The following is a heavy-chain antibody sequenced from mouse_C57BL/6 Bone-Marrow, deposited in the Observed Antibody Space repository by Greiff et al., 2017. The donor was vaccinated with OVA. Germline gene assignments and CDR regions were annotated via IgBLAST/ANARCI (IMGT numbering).Heavy chain of an antibody. CDR3: AGGLDSSAAWFAY. CDR2: IDPANGNT. Sequence: EVQLQQSVAELVRPGASVKLSCTASGFNIKNTYMHWVKQRPEQGLEWIGRIDPANGNTKYAPKFQGKATITADKSSNTAYLQLSSLTSEDTAIYYCAGGLDSSAAWFAYWGQGTLVTVSA. V-gene: IGHV14-3*01. D-gene: IGHD3-2*02. CDR1: GFNIKNTY. J-gene: IGHJ3*01.